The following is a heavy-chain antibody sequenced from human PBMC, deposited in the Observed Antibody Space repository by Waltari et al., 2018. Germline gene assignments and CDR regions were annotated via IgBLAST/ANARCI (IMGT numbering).Heavy chain of an antibody. CDR3: ARDQTIAAAGTFDY. V-gene: IGHV4-4*02. CDR1: GGSIRISNW. CDR2: IYHSGST. J-gene: IGHJ4*02. Sequence: QVQLQESGPGLVMPSGTLSLTCAISGGSIRISNWWSWVRQPPGKGLEWIGEIYHSGSTNYNPSLKSRVTISVDKSKNQFSLKLSSVTAADTAVYYCARDQTIAAAGTFDYWGQGTLVTVSS. D-gene: IGHD6-13*01.